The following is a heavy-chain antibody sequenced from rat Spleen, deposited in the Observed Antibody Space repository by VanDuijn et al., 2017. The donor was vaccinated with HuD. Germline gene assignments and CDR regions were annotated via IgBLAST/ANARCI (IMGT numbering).Heavy chain of an antibody. J-gene: IGHJ2*01. D-gene: IGHD3-8*01. CDR1: GFTFNNYW. V-gene: IGHV5-31*01. CDR3: TRLAIPPFDY. CDR2: ITNTGGGT. Sequence: EVQLVESGGGLVQPGRSLKLSCVASGFTFNNYWMTWLRQAPGKGLEWVASITNTGGGTYYPDSVKDRFTISRDNAKSTLYLQMDSLRSEDTASYYCTRLAIPPFDYWGQGVMVTVSS.